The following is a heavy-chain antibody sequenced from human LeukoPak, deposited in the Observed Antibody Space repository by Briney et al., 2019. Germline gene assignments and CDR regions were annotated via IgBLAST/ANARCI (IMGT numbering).Heavy chain of an antibody. CDR3: AKDRTRGIAAAATGSHY. D-gene: IGHD6-13*01. CDR1: GFTFSSYG. CDR2: IRYDGSNK. J-gene: IGHJ4*02. V-gene: IGHV3-30*02. Sequence: GGSLRLSCAASGFTFSSYGMHWVRQAPGKGLEWVAFIRYDGSNKYYADSVKGRFTISRDNSKNTPYLQMNSLRAEDTAVYYCAKDRTRGIAAAATGSHYWGQGTLVTVSS.